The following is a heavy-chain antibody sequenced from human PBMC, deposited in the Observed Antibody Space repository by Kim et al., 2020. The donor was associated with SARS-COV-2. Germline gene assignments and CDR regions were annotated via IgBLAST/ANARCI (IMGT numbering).Heavy chain of an antibody. D-gene: IGHD3-10*01. CDR2: INGGNSNR. V-gene: IGHV1-3*01. J-gene: IGHJ5*02. CDR1: GYTFDSYS. CDR3: AREGSGSYNWFDP. Sequence: ASVKVSCKASGYTFDSYSLYWVRQAPGQRFEWMGWINGGNSNRRYLQNFQGRVTITRDTSATTAYMELSSLTSKDTAVYYCAREGSGSYNWFDPWGQGT.